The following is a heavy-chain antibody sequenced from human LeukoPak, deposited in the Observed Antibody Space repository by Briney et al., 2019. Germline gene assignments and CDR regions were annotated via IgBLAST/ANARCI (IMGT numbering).Heavy chain of an antibody. CDR3: ARAQERYDYVWDSYRSFFDH. CDR2: INPNSGDT. D-gene: IGHD3-16*02. J-gene: IGHJ4*02. Sequence: ASVKVSCKASEYTFTAYYVHWVRQAPGQGLEWMGWINPNSGDTNFAQNFQGRVTMTRDTSISTVYMELSRLRSDDTAVYYCARAQERYDYVWDSYRSFFDHWGQGTLVTVSS. CDR1: EYTFTAYY. V-gene: IGHV1-2*02.